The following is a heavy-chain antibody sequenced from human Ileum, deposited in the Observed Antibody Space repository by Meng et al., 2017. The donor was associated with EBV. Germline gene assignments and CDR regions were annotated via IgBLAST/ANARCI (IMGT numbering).Heavy chain of an antibody. CDR1: GASVSSGGYH. Sequence: QVQLQESGPGLAKPSETLSLSCSVSGASVSSGGYHWSWIRQPPGKGLEWIGCMYDSDSGKAKYNPSLNSRVIISLDTFKNHFVLKLTSVTAADTAVYYCAYYTAGRGGVGSWGQGTLVTVSS. D-gene: IGHD2-8*02. CDR3: AYYTAGRGGVGS. CDR2: MYDSDSGKA. J-gene: IGHJ4*02. V-gene: IGHV4-61*03.